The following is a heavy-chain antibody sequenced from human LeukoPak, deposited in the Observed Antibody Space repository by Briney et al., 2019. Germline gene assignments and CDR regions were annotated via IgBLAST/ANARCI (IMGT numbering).Heavy chain of an antibody. J-gene: IGHJ6*03. V-gene: IGHV4-39*07. CDR3: ARGSSGWYFSYYYYYMDV. D-gene: IGHD6-19*01. CDR2: IYYSGST. Sequence: SETLSLTCTVSGGSISSSSYYWGWIRQPPGKGLEWIGSIYYSGSTYYNPSLKSRVTISVDTSKNQFSLNLSSVTAADTAVYYCARGSSGWYFSYYYYYMDVWGKGTTVTISS. CDR1: GGSISSSSYY.